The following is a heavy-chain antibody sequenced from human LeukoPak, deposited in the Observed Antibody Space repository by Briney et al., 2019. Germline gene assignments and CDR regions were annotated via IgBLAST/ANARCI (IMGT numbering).Heavy chain of an antibody. J-gene: IGHJ6*02. V-gene: IGHV3-7*03. Sequence: GGSLRLSCAASGFTFSSYWMTWVRQAPGKGLEWVANIREDGSEKYYVDSVKGRFTVSRDNAKNSLYLQMNSLRAEDTALYYCAKDRSIAVAGTVYYGMDAWGQGTTVTVSS. D-gene: IGHD6-19*01. CDR2: IREDGSEK. CDR3: AKDRSIAVAGTVYYGMDA. CDR1: GFTFSSYW.